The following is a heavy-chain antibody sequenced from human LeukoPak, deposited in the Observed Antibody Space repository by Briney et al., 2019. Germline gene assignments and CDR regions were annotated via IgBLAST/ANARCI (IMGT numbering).Heavy chain of an antibody. CDR1: GFTFNMFW. CDR2: IKQDGSET. D-gene: IGHD2-15*01. CDR3: ARPGLYCSGGTCYPFES. J-gene: IGHJ4*02. V-gene: IGHV3-7*01. Sequence: GGSLRLSCAASGFTFNMFWMSWVRQTPGKGLEWVANIKQDGSETYYVDSVKGRFTLSRDNAKNSMYLQMNSLRVDDTAVYYCARPGLYCSGGTCYPFESWGQGTLVTVSS.